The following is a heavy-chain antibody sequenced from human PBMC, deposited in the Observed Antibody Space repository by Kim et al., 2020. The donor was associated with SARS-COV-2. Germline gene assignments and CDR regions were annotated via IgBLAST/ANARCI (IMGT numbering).Heavy chain of an antibody. CDR3: AGGLSSAGTLHY. J-gene: IGHJ4*02. Sequence: IFYADTVKGRFTISRDDSKNMVYLQMNSLRAEDTAVYNCAGGLSSAGTLHYWGQGTLVTVSS. V-gene: IGHV3-23*01. CDR2: I. D-gene: IGHD6-13*01.